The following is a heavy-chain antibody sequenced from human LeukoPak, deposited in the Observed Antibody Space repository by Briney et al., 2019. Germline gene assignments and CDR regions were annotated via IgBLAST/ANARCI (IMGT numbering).Heavy chain of an antibody. J-gene: IGHJ4*02. CDR3: ARFSKSYDSSAHYLDY. D-gene: IGHD3-22*01. CDR2: IYYTGTT. Sequence: LETLSLTCAVSGGSITNYYWSWIRQPPGNGLEWIGYIYYTGTTNYNPSLKSRVSISVDTSKNQFSLKMTSVTAADTAVYYCARFSKSYDSSAHYLDYWGQGALVTVSS. CDR1: GGSITNYY. V-gene: IGHV4-59*01.